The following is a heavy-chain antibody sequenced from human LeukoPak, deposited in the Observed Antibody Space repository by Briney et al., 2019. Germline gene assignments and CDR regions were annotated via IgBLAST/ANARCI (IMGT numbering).Heavy chain of an antibody. CDR3: ARCHGSGNYRHHAFDI. V-gene: IGHV4-39*01. D-gene: IGHD3-10*01. Sequence: SETLSLTCTVSGGFISSSYYWGWTRQPPGKGLEWIGSIYYIGSTYYNPSLKSRVTISVDTSKNQFSVKLSSVTAADTAVYYCARCHGSGNYRHHAFDIWGQGTMLTISS. CDR1: GGFISSSYY. CDR2: IYYIGST. J-gene: IGHJ3*02.